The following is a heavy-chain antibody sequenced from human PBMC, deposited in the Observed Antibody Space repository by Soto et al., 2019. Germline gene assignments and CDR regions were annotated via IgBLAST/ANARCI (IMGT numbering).Heavy chain of an antibody. Sequence: ASVKVSCKASGYTFTSYDINWVRQATGQGLEWMGWMNPNSGNTGYAQKFQGRVTMTRNTSISTAYMELSSLRSEDTAVYYCARGYDFWCGYYPTHGMYVRAQRPTVTVS. V-gene: IGHV1-8*01. CDR2: MNPNSGNT. D-gene: IGHD3-3*01. J-gene: IGHJ6*02. CDR1: GYTFTSYD. CDR3: ARGYDFWCGYYPTHGMYV.